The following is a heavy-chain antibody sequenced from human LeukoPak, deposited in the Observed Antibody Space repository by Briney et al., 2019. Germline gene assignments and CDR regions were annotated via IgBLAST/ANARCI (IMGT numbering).Heavy chain of an antibody. D-gene: IGHD6-13*01. CDR2: ISGSGGGT. CDR3: ARTDGYTSSWDY. J-gene: IGHJ4*02. CDR1: GFTFSNYA. V-gene: IGHV3-23*01. Sequence: GGSLRLSCAASGFTFSNYAMSWVRQTPRKGLEWVSTISGSGGGTYYAASVKGRFTISRDNSKNTLYLQMNSLRVEDTAEYYCARTDGYTSSWDYWGQGTLVTVSS.